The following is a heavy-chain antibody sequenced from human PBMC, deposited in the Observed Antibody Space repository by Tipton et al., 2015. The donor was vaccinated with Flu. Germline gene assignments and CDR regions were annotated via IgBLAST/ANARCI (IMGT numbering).Heavy chain of an antibody. CDR1: GGSVSSGSYY. V-gene: IGHV4-61*01. Sequence: TLSLTCTVSGGSVSSGSYYWSWIRQPPGKGLEWIGYIYYSGSTNYNPSLKSRVTISVDTSKNQFSLKLSSVTAAGTAVYYCARDPFDAFDIWGQGTMVAVSS. CDR2: IYYSGST. CDR3: ARDPFDAFDI. J-gene: IGHJ3*02.